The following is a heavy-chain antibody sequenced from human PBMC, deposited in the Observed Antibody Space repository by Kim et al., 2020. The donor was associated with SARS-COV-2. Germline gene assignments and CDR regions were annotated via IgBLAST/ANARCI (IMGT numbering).Heavy chain of an antibody. J-gene: IGHJ4*02. CDR1: GGSISSYY. D-gene: IGHD3-22*01. Sequence: SETLSLTCTVSGGSISSYYWSWIRQPPGKGLEWIGYIYYSGSTNYNPSLKSRVTISVDTSKNQFSLKLSSVTAADTAVYYCARLGLSSGYAPGDYWGQGTLVTVSS. CDR2: IYYSGST. V-gene: IGHV4-59*01. CDR3: ARLGLSSGYAPGDY.